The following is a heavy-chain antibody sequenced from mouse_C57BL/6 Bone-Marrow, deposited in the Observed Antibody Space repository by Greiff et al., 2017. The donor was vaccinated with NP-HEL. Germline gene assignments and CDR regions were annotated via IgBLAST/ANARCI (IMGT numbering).Heavy chain of an antibody. CDR1: GYTFTDYE. CDR3: TRYCYYGSSWYFDV. Sequence: QVHVKQSGAELVRPGASVTLSCKASGYTFTDYEMHWVKQTPVHGLEWIGAIDPETGGTAYNQKFKGKAILTADKSSSTAYMELRSLTSEDSAVYYCTRYCYYGSSWYFDVWGTGTTVTVSS. D-gene: IGHD1-1*01. J-gene: IGHJ1*03. CDR2: IDPETGGT. V-gene: IGHV1-15*01.